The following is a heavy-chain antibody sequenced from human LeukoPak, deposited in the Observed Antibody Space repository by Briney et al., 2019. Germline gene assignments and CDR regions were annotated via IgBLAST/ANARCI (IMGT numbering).Heavy chain of an antibody. D-gene: IGHD3-10*01. CDR3: AGFSGIGLPNALDY. J-gene: IGHJ4*02. CDR2: IYHSGST. Sequence: SETLSLTCAVSGGSISSSNWWSWVRQPPGKGLEWIGEIYHSGSTNYNPSLKSRVTISVDKSKNQFSLKLSSVTAADTAVYYCAGFSGIGLPNALDYWGQGTLVTVSS. V-gene: IGHV4-4*02. CDR1: GGSISSSNW.